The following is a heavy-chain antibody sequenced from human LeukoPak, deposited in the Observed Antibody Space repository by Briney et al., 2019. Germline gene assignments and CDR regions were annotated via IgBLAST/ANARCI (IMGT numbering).Heavy chain of an antibody. CDR1: GYTFSSYG. J-gene: IGHJ5*02. V-gene: IGHV1-18*01. CDR3: ARSTSSTRWFDP. Sequence: GASVKVSCKASGYTFSSYGITWVRQAPGQGLEWMGWISTYNGNTNYARKLQGRVTMTTDTSTTTAYMDLTSLRSDDTAVYYCARSTSSTRWFDPWGQGTLVTVSS. D-gene: IGHD2-2*01. CDR2: ISTYNGNT.